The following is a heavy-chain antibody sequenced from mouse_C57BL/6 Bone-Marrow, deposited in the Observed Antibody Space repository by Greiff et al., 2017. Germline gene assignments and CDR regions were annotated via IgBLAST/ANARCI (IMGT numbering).Heavy chain of an antibody. CDR3: ARLGEYDEDY. Sequence: QVHVKQSGAELARPGASVKLSCKASGYTFTSSGISWVKQRTGQGLEWIGEIYPRSGNTYYNEKFKGKATLTADKASSTAYMELRSLTSEDSAVYFCARLGEYDEDYWGQGTTLTVSS. CDR1: GYTFTSSG. D-gene: IGHD2-12*01. CDR2: IYPRSGNT. V-gene: IGHV1-81*01. J-gene: IGHJ2*01.